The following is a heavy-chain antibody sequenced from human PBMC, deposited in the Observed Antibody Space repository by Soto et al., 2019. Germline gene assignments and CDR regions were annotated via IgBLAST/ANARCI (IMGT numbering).Heavy chain of an antibody. J-gene: IGHJ4*02. CDR3: ARKSSSDSTGYDYFDY. D-gene: IGHD3-22*01. Sequence: EVQLVESGGGLVKPGGSPRLSCATSGFSFSSSDMTWVRQAPGKGLEYVSSINYSGRYMFYAGSLRGRFTVSRDNAKNSLYLQMNSLRAEDTAVYYCARKSSSDSTGYDYFDYWGQGTLVTVSS. V-gene: IGHV3-21*06. CDR2: INYSGRYM. CDR1: GFSFSSSD.